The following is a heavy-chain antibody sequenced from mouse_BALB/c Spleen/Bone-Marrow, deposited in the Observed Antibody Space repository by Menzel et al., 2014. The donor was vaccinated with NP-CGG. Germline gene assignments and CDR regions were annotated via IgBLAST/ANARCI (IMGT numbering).Heavy chain of an antibody. CDR2: IFPGDGDT. CDR3: ARGGITTSPFAY. CDR1: GYTFTNYW. V-gene: IGHV1-87*01. J-gene: IGHJ3*01. D-gene: IGHD2-4*01. Sequence: VKLVESGAELARPGASVKLSCKASGYTFTNYWMHWVKRRPGQGLEWIGTIFPGDGDTRYTQKFKGKATLTADKSSTTAYMQLSSLASEDSAVYYCARGGITTSPFAYWGQGTLVTVSA.